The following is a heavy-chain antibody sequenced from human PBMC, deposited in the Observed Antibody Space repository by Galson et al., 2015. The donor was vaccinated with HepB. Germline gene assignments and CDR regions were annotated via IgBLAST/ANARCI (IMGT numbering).Heavy chain of an antibody. D-gene: IGHD3-22*01. CDR3: ARGADRYYYDSSGYDY. Sequence: MHWVRQAPGKGLEWVAVISYDGSNKYYADSVKGRFTISRDNSKNTLYLQMNSLRAEDTAVYYCARGADRYYYDSSGYDYWGQGTLVTVSS. J-gene: IGHJ4*02. V-gene: IGHV3-30*04. CDR2: ISYDGSNK.